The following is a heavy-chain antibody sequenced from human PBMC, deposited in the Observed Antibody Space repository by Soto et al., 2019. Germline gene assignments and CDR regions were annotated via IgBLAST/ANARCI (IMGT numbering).Heavy chain of an antibody. CDR1: GDTVSSNSVA. CDR2: TYYRSRWYS. CDR3: ARAEEDSDYFYYGMDV. J-gene: IGHJ6*02. Sequence: QVQLQQSGPGLVKPSQTLSLTCVGSGDTVSSNSVAWNWVRQSPSRGLEWLGRTYYRSRWYSDYAVSFRRRIDINADTTKNQGSLQLNSVTPEDTAVYFCARAEEDSDYFYYGMDVWGQGTTVTVPS. D-gene: IGHD2-15*01. V-gene: IGHV6-1*01.